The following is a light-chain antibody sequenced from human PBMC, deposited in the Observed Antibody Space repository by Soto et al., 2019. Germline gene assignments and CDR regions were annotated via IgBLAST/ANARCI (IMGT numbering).Light chain of an antibody. CDR3: AAWDDSMNGYV. Sequence: QSVLTQPPSASGTPGQRVTISCSGSSSNIGSNTVNWYQQLPGTAPKLLIYSNNQRPSGVPDRFSGSKSGTSASLAISGLQSEGEADYHCAAWDDSMNGYVFGTGTKGTAL. J-gene: IGLJ1*01. CDR1: SSNIGSNT. V-gene: IGLV1-44*01. CDR2: SNN.